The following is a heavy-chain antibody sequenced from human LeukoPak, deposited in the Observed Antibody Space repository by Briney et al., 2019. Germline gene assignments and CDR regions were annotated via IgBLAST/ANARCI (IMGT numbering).Heavy chain of an antibody. CDR3: ARDVHGDYGSGWFDP. CDR1: GYTFTSYG. J-gene: IGHJ5*02. V-gene: IGHV1-69*05. CDR2: IMPLFGTA. Sequence: ASVTVSCKASGYTFTSYGISWVRQAPGQGLEWLGGIMPLFGTAGYAQKFQGRVTITKDESTTTVYLELTSLTSDDTAVYYCARDVHGDYGSGWFDPWGQGTLVSVSS. D-gene: IGHD4-17*01.